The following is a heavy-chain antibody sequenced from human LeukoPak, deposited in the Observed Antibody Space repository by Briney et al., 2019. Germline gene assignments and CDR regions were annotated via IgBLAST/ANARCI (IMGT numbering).Heavy chain of an antibody. Sequence: PSETLSLTCTVSGGSISSGDYYWSWIRQPPGKGLEWAAYISYSGSTNYNPSLKSRVNISVDTSKNQFSLKLSSVTAADTAVYYCARRRLCGGDCPGPFDIWGQGIMVTVSS. V-gene: IGHV4-61*08. CDR1: GGSISSGDYY. CDR3: ARRRLCGGDCPGPFDI. D-gene: IGHD2-21*02. J-gene: IGHJ3*02. CDR2: ISYSGST.